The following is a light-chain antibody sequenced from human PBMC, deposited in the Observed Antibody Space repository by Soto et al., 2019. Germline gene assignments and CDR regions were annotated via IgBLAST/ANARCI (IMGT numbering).Light chain of an antibody. CDR2: EVN. V-gene: IGLV2-8*01. Sequence: SALTQPPSASGSPGQSVTIPCAGTSTDVGEYNYVSWYQQHPGKVPKLIIFEVNKRPSGVPDRFSGSKSGDTASLTVSGLQAEDEADYYCSSFVGAPVIFGGGTKLTVL. CDR3: SSFVGAPVI. J-gene: IGLJ2*01. CDR1: STDVGEYNY.